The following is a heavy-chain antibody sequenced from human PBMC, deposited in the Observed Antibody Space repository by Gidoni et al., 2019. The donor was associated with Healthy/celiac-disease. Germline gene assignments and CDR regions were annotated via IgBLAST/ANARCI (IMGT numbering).Heavy chain of an antibody. J-gene: IGHJ4*02. D-gene: IGHD3-22*01. CDR1: GFTFSSYE. V-gene: IGHV3-48*03. CDR3: AREAVGITMIVVGAEFDY. CDR2: ISSSGSTI. Sequence: EVQLVESGGGLVQPGGSLRLSCAASGFTFSSYEMNWVRQVPGKGLEGVSYISSSGSTIYYADSVKGRFTISRDNAKNSLYLQMNSLRAEDTAVYYCAREAVGITMIVVGAEFDYWGQGTLVTVSS.